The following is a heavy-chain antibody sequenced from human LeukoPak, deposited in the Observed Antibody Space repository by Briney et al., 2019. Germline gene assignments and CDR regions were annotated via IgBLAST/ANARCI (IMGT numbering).Heavy chain of an antibody. CDR2: INWNGGST. D-gene: IGHD1-26*01. J-gene: IGHJ4*02. CDR3: ARDPRSGSYSSFDY. Sequence: GGSLRLSCAASGFTFSDYYMSWIRQAPGKGLEWVSGINWNGGSTGYADSVKGRFTISRDNAKNSLYLQMNSLRAEDTALYYCARDPRSGSYSSFDYWGQGTLVTVSS. V-gene: IGHV3-20*04. CDR1: GFTFSDYY.